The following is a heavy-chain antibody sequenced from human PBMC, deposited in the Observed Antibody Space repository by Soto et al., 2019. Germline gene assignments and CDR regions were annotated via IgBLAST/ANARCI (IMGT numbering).Heavy chain of an antibody. CDR3: VKETVLTARGYFDC. J-gene: IGHJ4*02. D-gene: IGHD3-10*01. V-gene: IGHV3-23*01. CDR1: GFTFKNYA. Sequence: GGSLRLSCAASGFTFKNYAMSWVRQAPGRGLDWVSGISGSGGSKYYPDSVKGRFTISRDNSKNILYLQMNSLRVDNTAVYYCVKETVLTARGYFDCWGQGTLVTVSS. CDR2: ISGSGGSK.